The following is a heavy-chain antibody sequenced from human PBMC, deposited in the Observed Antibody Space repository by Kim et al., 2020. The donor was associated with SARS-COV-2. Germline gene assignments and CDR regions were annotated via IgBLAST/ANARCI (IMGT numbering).Heavy chain of an antibody. CDR3: AKSKITVFRGVLYGMDV. V-gene: IGHV3-9*01. CDR2: ISWNSGTI. J-gene: IGHJ6*02. CDR1: GFTFDDYA. Sequence: GGSLRLSCAASGFTFDDYAMHWVRQAPGKGLEWVSGISWNSGTIGYADSVKGRFTISRDNAKNSMYLQMNSLRTEDTALYYCAKSKITVFRGVLYGMDVWGQGSTVTVSS. D-gene: IGHD3-10*01.